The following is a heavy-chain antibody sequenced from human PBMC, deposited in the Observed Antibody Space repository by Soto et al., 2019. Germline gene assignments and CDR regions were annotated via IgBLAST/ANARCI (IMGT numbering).Heavy chain of an antibody. CDR2: ISAYNGNT. Sequence: GASVKVSCKASGYTFTSYGISWVRQAPGQGLEWMGWISAYNGNTNYAQKLQGRVTLTTDTSTSTAYMELRSLRFDDTAMYYCARGRGVVIPAGTPDAFDVWGQGTMVTVSS. V-gene: IGHV1-18*01. CDR1: GYTFTSYG. CDR3: ARGRGVVIPAGTPDAFDV. J-gene: IGHJ3*01. D-gene: IGHD6-13*01.